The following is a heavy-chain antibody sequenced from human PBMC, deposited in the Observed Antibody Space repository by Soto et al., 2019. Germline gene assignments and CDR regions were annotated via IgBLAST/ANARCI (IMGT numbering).Heavy chain of an antibody. D-gene: IGHD4-17*01. CDR3: ATQRDYGDYGAFDY. CDR2: INAGNGNT. J-gene: IGHJ4*02. CDR1: GYTFTSYA. Sequence: ASVKVSCKASGYTFTSYAMHWVRQAPGQRLEWMGWINAGNGNTKYSQKFQGWVTMTRDTSISTAYMELSRLRSDDTAVYYCATQRDYGDYGAFDYWGQGTLVTVSS. V-gene: IGHV1-3*01.